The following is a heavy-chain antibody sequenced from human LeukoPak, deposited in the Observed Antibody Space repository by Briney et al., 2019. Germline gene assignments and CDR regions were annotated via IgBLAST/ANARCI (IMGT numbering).Heavy chain of an antibody. CDR2: VSISSGTI. V-gene: IGHV3-48*04. Sequence: PGGSLRLSCAASGFTFSGHNMNWVRQAPGKGLEWISFVSISSGTIYYADSVNGRFRISRDNAKSSLDLEMNSLRAEGTAVYYCARAMSTFGGVRNYFDSWGQGTLVTVSS. D-gene: IGHD3-16*01. J-gene: IGHJ4*02. CDR1: GFTFSGHN. CDR3: ARAMSTFGGVRNYFDS.